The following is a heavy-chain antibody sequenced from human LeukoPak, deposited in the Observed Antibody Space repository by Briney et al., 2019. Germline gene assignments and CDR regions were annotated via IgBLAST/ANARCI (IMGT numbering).Heavy chain of an antibody. CDR2: IYNGGII. V-gene: IGHV4-4*07. CDR1: GDSISRYY. D-gene: IGHD3-10*01. Sequence: PPETLSLTCTVSGDSISRYYWSWIRQPAGKGLEWIGRIYNGGIITYNPSLKSRVTMSIDTSNNQFSLRLRFVTAADTAVYYCARDSGTTGEVKFDPWGQGTLVTVSS. J-gene: IGHJ5*02. CDR3: ARDSGTTGEVKFDP.